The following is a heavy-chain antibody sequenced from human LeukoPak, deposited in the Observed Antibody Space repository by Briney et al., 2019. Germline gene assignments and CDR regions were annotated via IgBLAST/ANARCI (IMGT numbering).Heavy chain of an antibody. D-gene: IGHD2-2*02. V-gene: IGHV3-30*02. J-gene: IGHJ4*02. CDR3: VKDPRSGIVVVPAAIN. Sequence: PGGSLRLSCAASGFTFSSYGMHWVRQAPGKGLEWVAFIRYDGSNKYYADSVKGRFTISRDNSKNTLYLQMNSLRAEDTAVYYCVKDPRSGIVVVPAAINWGQGTLVTVSS. CDR1: GFTFSSYG. CDR2: IRYDGSNK.